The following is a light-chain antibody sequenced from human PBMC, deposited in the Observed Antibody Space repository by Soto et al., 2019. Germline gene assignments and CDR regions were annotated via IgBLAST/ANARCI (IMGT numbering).Light chain of an antibody. CDR1: RHVYINA. V-gene: IGKV3-20*01. J-gene: IGKJ3*01. CDR3: QQYGASPFT. Sequence: VVLTQSPATLSLSPGDRATLSCRASRHVYINALGWYQQKPGRTPTLLIYGASTRATDIPDRFSATGSGTDFSLTISGVEPDDSAVYYCQQYGASPFTVGPGTRLEI. CDR2: GAS.